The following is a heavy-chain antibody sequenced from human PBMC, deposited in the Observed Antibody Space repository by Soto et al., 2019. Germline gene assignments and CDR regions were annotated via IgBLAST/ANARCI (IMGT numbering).Heavy chain of an antibody. Sequence: QVQLVQSGAEVKKPGASVKVSCKASGYTFTNYGISWVRQAPGQGLEWMGWINAYIGNTKYAQKLQGRLTMTTDTSTNTAYMELRSLSSDDTAVYYCARMGLRGAYDWFDPWGQGTLVTVSS. V-gene: IGHV1-18*01. CDR2: INAYIGNT. D-gene: IGHD1-26*01. J-gene: IGHJ5*02. CDR1: GYTFTNYG. CDR3: ARMGLRGAYDWFDP.